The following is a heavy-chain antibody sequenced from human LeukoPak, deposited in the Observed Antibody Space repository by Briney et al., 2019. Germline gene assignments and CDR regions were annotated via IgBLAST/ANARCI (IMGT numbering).Heavy chain of an antibody. D-gene: IGHD5-18*01. CDR3: ARAGYSYGFDWFDP. Sequence: SQTLSLTCTASGGSISSGSYYWSWIRQPAGKGLEWIGRIYTGGSTNYNPSLKSRVTISVDTSKNQFSLKLSSVTAADTAVYYCARAGYSYGFDWFDPWGQGTLVTVSS. CDR2: IYTGGST. J-gene: IGHJ5*02. CDR1: GGSISSGSYY. V-gene: IGHV4-61*02.